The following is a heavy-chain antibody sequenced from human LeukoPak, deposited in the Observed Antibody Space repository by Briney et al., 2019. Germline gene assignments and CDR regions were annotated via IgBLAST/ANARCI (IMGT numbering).Heavy chain of an antibody. D-gene: IGHD1-26*01. CDR2: ITPIFGTA. CDR1: GGTFSSYA. Sequence: SVKVSCKASGGTFSSYAISWVRQAPGQGLEWMGGITPIFGTANYAQKFQGRVTITADESTSTAYMELSSLRSEDTAVYYCARDPPSWRELGREAFDIWGQGTMVTVSS. CDR3: ARDPPSWRELGREAFDI. V-gene: IGHV1-69*13. J-gene: IGHJ3*02.